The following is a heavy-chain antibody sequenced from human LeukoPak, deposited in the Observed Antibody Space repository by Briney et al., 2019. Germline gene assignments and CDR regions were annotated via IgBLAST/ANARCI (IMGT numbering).Heavy chain of an antibody. V-gene: IGHV4-39*07. CDR2: INHSGST. Sequence: SETLSLTCTVSGGSVSSGSYYWSWIRQPPGKGLEWIGEINHSGSTNYNPSLKSRVTISVDTSKNQFSLKLSSVTAADTAVYYCARGGSSWYQTFDYWGQGTLVTVSS. CDR1: GGSVSSGSYY. CDR3: ARGGSSWYQTFDY. D-gene: IGHD6-13*01. J-gene: IGHJ4*02.